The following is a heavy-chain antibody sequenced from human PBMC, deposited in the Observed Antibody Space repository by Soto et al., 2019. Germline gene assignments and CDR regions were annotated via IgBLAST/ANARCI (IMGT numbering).Heavy chain of an antibody. D-gene: IGHD3-10*01. CDR2: IYYSGNT. J-gene: IGHJ5*02. Sequence: PSETLSLTCTVSGGSISSSSYYWGWIRQPPGKGLEWIGGIYYSGNTYYNPSLKSRVTISVDTSKNQFSLKLSSVTAADTAVYYCARRVQISPVITQDNWFAPWGQGTRVTVS. CDR3: ARRVQISPVITQDNWFAP. CDR1: GGSISSSSYY. V-gene: IGHV4-39*01.